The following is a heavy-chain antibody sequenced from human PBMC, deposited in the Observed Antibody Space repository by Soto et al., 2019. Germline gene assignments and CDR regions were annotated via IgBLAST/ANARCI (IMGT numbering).Heavy chain of an antibody. CDR1: GGSFSGYY. V-gene: IGHV4-34*01. CDR2: INHSGST. CDR3: ATTDWDVVVTAIIEV. D-gene: IGHD2-21*02. Sequence: PSETLSLTCAVYGGSFSGYYWSWIRQPPGKGLEWIGEINHSGSTNYNPSLKSRVTISVDTSKNQFSLKLSSVTAADTAVYYCATTDWDVVVTAIIEVWGQGTLVTVSS. J-gene: IGHJ4*02.